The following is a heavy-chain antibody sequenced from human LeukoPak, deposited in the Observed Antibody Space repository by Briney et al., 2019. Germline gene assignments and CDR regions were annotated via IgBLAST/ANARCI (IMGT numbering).Heavy chain of an antibody. CDR2: ISAYNGNT. D-gene: IGHD2-8*01. V-gene: IGHV1-18*01. CDR1: GYTFTSYG. Sequence: ASVKVSCKASGYTFTSYGIGWVRQAPGQGLEWMGWISAYNGNTNYAQKLQGRVTMTTDTSTSTAYMELRSLRSDDTAVYYCARAEDIVLMVYAIEDYWGQGTLVTVSS. J-gene: IGHJ4*02. CDR3: ARAEDIVLMVYAIEDY.